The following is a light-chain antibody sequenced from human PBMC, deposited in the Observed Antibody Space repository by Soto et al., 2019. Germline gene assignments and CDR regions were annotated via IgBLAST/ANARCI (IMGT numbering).Light chain of an antibody. V-gene: IGKV1-27*01. CDR2: AAS. J-gene: IGKJ1*01. Sequence: DIQMTQSASSLSASVGDRVTITCRASQGISNYLAWYQQKPGKVPKLLIYAASTLQSGVPSRFSGSGSGTDFTLTISSLQPEAVATYYCQKYNSAPRWTFGQGTKVEIK. CDR3: QKYNSAPRWT. CDR1: QGISNY.